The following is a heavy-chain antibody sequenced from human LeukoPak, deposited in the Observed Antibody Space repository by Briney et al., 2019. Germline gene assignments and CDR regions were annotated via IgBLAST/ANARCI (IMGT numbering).Heavy chain of an antibody. D-gene: IGHD3-22*01. V-gene: IGHV1-18*01. CDR2: VSGNNGNT. J-gene: IGHJ4*02. Sequence: GASVKVSCKASGYIFTFYVITWGRQAPGQRREWMGWVSGNNGNTKYAQNVQGRVTMTTDTSTSTAYMELRSLRSDDTAVYYCARAPRGYYYDLTGGYWGQGTLVTVSS. CDR3: ARAPRGYYYDLTGGY. CDR1: GYIFTFYV.